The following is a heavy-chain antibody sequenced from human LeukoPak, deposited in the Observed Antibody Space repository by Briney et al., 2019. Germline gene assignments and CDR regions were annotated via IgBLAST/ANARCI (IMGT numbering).Heavy chain of an antibody. CDR1: GGSITSTNW. CDR2: ISLTGRT. D-gene: IGHD1-26*01. CDR3: TRESGPYCPFGY. Sequence: NPSETLSLTCGVSGGSITSTNWWSWVRQPPGQGLGWIGEISLTGRTNYNPSLIGRVIMSLDESRNQLSLTLTSVTAADTAMYYCTRESGPYCPFGYWGQGTLVVVPS. V-gene: IGHV4-4*02. J-gene: IGHJ4*02.